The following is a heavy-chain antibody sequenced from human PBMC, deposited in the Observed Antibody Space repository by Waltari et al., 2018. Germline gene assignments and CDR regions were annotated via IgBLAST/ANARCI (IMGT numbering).Heavy chain of an antibody. V-gene: IGHV4-59*01. CDR2: ISYTGNT. CDR3: ARRILHAAGSRGITDNYSMDV. J-gene: IGHJ6*02. Sequence: VKLRQSGPELVKSSETLSLTCSVSGGPIDSYDWTWIRQSPGKGLEWIGYISYTGNTNYNPSLESRVAISVDTSKNQLSLKLTSVTAADTAVYFCARRILHAAGSRGITDNYSMDVWGQGATVSVSS. CDR1: GGPIDSYD. D-gene: IGHD3-10*01.